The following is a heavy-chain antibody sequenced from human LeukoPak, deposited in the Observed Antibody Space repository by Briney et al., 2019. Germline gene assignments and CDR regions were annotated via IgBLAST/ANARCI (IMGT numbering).Heavy chain of an antibody. CDR3: ARTREVGALPREYYFDY. J-gene: IGHJ4*02. CDR1: GFTFSSYA. V-gene: IGHV3-30-3*01. D-gene: IGHD1-26*01. Sequence: GGSLRLSCAASGFTFSSYAIHWVRQAPGKGLEWVAIISYDGSNRYYADSVKGRVTISRENSKNTLYLQMNSLRAEDTAVYYCARTREVGALPREYYFDYWGQGTLVTVSS. CDR2: ISYDGSNR.